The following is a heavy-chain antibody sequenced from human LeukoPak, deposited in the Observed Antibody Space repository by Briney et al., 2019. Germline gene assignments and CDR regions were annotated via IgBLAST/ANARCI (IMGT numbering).Heavy chain of an antibody. V-gene: IGHV1-69*05. J-gene: IGHJ4*02. D-gene: IGHD3-16*01. CDR2: IIPIFGTA. CDR1: GGTFSSYA. CDR3: AREGGGSYLTRDFDY. Sequence: ASVKVSCKASGGTFSSYAISWVRQAPGQGLEWMGRIIPIFGTANYAQKFQGRVTITMDESTSTAYMELSSLRSEDTAVYYCAREGGGSYLTRDFDYWGQGTLVAVSS.